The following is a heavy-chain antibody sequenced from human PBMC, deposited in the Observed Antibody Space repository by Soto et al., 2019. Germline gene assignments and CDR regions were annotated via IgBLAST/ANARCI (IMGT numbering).Heavy chain of an antibody. J-gene: IGHJ4*02. CDR1: GFTFIGSA. CDR2: IRSKANSYAT. Sequence: GGSLRLSCAASGFTFIGSAMHWVRQASGKGLEWVGRIRSKANSYATAYAASVKGRFTISRDDSKNTAYLQMNSLKTEDTAVYYCTSRTIAARRYFDYWGQGTLVTVSS. D-gene: IGHD6-6*01. V-gene: IGHV3-73*01. CDR3: TSRTIAARRYFDY.